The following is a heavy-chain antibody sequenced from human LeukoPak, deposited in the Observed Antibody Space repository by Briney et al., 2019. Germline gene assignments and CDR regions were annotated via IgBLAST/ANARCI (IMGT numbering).Heavy chain of an antibody. V-gene: IGHV4-59*08. CDR2: IYYSGST. Sequence: SETLSLTCTVSGGSISSYYWSWIRQPPGKGLEWIGYIYYSGSTNYNPSLKSRVTISVDTSKNQFSLKLSSVTAADTAVYYCARHGYSGSYFDYWGQGTLDTVSS. CDR1: GGSISSYY. J-gene: IGHJ4*02. D-gene: IGHD1-26*01. CDR3: ARHGYSGSYFDY.